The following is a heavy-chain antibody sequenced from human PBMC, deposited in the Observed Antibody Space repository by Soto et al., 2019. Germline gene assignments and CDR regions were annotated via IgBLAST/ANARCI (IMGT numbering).Heavy chain of an antibody. CDR2: ITPIFGKA. D-gene: IGHD3-22*01. Sequence: SVKVSCKASGGTFSSSTISWVRQAPGQGLEWVGGITPIFGKANYAQKFQGRVTITAVESTSTAYMELSSLRSEDTALYFCARGWGSDCITYYYAYWGQGTSVTVSS. CDR1: GGTFSSST. J-gene: IGHJ1*01. CDR3: ARGWGSDCITYYYAY. V-gene: IGHV1-69*13.